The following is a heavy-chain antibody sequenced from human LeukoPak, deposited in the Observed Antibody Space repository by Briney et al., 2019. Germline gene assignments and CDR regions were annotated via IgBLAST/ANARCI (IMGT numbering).Heavy chain of an antibody. Sequence: PKASVKVPCKASGGTFSSYAISWVRQAPGQGLEWMGRIIPILGIANYAQKFQGRVTITADKSTSTAYMELSSLRSEDTAVYYCARDRYCSGGSCQRMANWFDPWGQGTLVTVSS. CDR3: ARDRYCSGGSCQRMANWFDP. J-gene: IGHJ5*02. CDR2: IIPILGIA. V-gene: IGHV1-69*04. CDR1: GGTFSSYA. D-gene: IGHD2-15*01.